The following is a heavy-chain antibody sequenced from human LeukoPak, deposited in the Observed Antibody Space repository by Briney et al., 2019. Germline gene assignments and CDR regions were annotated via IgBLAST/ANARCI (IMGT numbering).Heavy chain of an antibody. J-gene: IGHJ4*02. V-gene: IGHV1-18*01. CDR2: ISGYNSNT. Sequence: ASVKVSCKASGYTFVSYAISWVRQAPGQGLEWMGWISGYNSNTKYAQKFQGRVTMTTDTSTSTAYMELRSLRSDDTAVYYCARDANGVLGDYWGQGTLVTVSS. D-gene: IGHD2-8*01. CDR1: GYTFVSYA. CDR3: ARDANGVLGDY.